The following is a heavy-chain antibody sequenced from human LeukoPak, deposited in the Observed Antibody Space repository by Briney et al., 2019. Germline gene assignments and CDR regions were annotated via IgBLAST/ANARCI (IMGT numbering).Heavy chain of an antibody. CDR1: GYTFTGYY. Sequence: ASVKVSCMASGYTFTGYYMHWVRQAPGQGLEWMGWINPNSGGTNYAQKFQGRVTMTRDTSISTAYMELSRLRSDDTAVYYCARVSYYDFWSGWSHYYYGMDVWGQGTTVTVSS. D-gene: IGHD3-3*01. CDR3: ARVSYYDFWSGWSHYYYGMDV. V-gene: IGHV1-2*02. CDR2: INPNSGGT. J-gene: IGHJ6*02.